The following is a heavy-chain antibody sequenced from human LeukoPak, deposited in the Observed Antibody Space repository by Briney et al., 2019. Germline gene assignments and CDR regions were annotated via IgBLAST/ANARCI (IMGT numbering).Heavy chain of an antibody. CDR3: ARPERHGSSSRIYYFDY. J-gene: IGHJ4*02. Sequence: ASVKVSCKPSVYSFTSYGISWVRQAPGQGLAWMGWISGYNGNPKFAQKLQGRVTMTTDTSTSTAYMELRSLRSDDTAVYYCARPERHGSSSRIYYFDYWGRGTLVTVSS. D-gene: IGHD6-13*01. CDR2: ISGYNGNP. V-gene: IGHV1-18*04. CDR1: VYSFTSYG.